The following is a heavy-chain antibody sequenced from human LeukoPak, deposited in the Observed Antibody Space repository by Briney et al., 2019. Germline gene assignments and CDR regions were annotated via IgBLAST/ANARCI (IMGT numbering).Heavy chain of an antibody. CDR1: GFTFDDYA. D-gene: IGHD6-6*01. J-gene: IGHJ6*02. V-gene: IGHV3-9*01. Sequence: GRSLRLSCAASGFTFDDYAMHWVRQAPGKGLEWVSGISWNSGSIDYADSVKGRFTISRDNAKNSLYLQMNSLRAEDTALYYCAKDSRAAGRYYYYYYGMDVWGQGTTVTVSS. CDR2: ISWNSGSI. CDR3: AKDSRAAGRYYYYYYGMDV.